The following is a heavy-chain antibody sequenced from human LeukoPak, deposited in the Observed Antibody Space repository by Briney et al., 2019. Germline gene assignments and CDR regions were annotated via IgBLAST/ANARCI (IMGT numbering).Heavy chain of an antibody. CDR1: GFTVSSDY. Sequence: GGSLRLSCAASGFTVSSDYMSWVRQAPGKGLEWVSSISSSSSYIYYADSVKGRFTISRDNAKNSLYLQMNSLRAEDTAVYYCARKSIAARRGWFDPWGQGTLVTVSS. J-gene: IGHJ5*02. V-gene: IGHV3-21*01. D-gene: IGHD6-6*01. CDR2: ISSSSSYI. CDR3: ARKSIAARRGWFDP.